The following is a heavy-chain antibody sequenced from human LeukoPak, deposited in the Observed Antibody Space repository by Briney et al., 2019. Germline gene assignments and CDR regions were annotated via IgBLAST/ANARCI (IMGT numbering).Heavy chain of an antibody. J-gene: IGHJ4*02. D-gene: IGHD6-13*01. CDR2: ISYDGSNK. CDR3: ARPLLYSSSSALGYYFDY. V-gene: IGHV3-30-3*01. Sequence: PGRSLRLSCAASGFTFSSYAMHWVRQAPGKGLEWVAVISYDGSNKYYADSVKGRFTISRDNSKNTLYLQMNSLRAEDTAVYYCARPLLYSSSSALGYYFDYWGQGTLVTVSS. CDR1: GFTFSSYA.